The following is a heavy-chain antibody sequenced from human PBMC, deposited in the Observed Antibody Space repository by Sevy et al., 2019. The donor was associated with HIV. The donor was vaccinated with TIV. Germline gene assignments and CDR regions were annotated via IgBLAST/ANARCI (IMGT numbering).Heavy chain of an antibody. V-gene: IGHV3-7*01. CDR2: INQDGSQK. Sequence: GGSLRLSCVASGYNMSDYWMSWVRQAPGKGLEWVVNINQDGSQKYYLASVKGRFTISRDNARNSVFLQMTGLRDDDEAIYYCTRKLGEYWGQGTLVTVSS. J-gene: IGHJ1*01. CDR3: TRKLGEY. D-gene: IGHD3-16*01. CDR1: GYNMSDYW.